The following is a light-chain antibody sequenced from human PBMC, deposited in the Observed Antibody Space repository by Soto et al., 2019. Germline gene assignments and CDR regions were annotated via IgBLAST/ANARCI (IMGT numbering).Light chain of an antibody. Sequence: IVMTQSPATLSVSPGERATLSCRASQSVSSNLAWYQQKPGQAPRLLIYGAYTRAAGVPARFSGSGSGTEFTHTITSLQSEDIAIYYCQQYNIRPPITFGQGRRLEIX. CDR2: GAY. V-gene: IGKV3-15*01. J-gene: IGKJ5*01. CDR3: QQYNIRPPIT. CDR1: QSVSSN.